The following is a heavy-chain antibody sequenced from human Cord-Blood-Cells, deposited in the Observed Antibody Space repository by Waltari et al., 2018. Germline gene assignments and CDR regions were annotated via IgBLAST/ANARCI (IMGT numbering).Heavy chain of an antibody. J-gene: IGHJ3*02. CDR3: ATIGTPDAFDI. CDR2: INTKTWNP. Sequence: QVQLVQSGSELKKPGASVKVSCKASGYTFTSYAMNWVRQAPGQGLEWMGWINTKTWNPTYAQGFTGRFVLSLDTSVSTAYLQISSLKAEDAAVYYCATIGTPDAFDIWGQGTMVTVSS. D-gene: IGHD1-26*01. V-gene: IGHV7-4-1*02. CDR1: GYTFTSYA.